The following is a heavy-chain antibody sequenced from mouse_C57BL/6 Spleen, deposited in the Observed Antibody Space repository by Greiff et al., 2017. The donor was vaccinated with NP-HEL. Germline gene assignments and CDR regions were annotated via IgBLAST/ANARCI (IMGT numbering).Heavy chain of an antibody. V-gene: IGHV1-55*01. CDR2: LYPGSGST. CDR3: ARKSNYPFDY. CDR1: GYTFTSYW. Sequence: QVHVKQPGAELVKPGASVKMSCKASGYTFTSYWITWVKQRPGQGLEWIGDLYPGSGSTNYNEKFKSKATLTVDTSSSTAYMQLSSLTSEDSAVYYCARKSNYPFDYWGQGTTLTVSS. D-gene: IGHD2-5*01. J-gene: IGHJ2*01.